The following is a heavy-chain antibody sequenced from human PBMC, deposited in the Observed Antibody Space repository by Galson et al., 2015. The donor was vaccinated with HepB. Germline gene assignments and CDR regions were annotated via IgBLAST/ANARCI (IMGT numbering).Heavy chain of an antibody. CDR1: GYTFTSYY. CDR3: AREGGSVTTIDY. Sequence: SVKVSCKASGYTFTSYYMHWVRQAPGQGLEWMGIINPSGGSTSYAQKFKGRVTMTRDTSTSTVYMELSSLRSEDTAVYYCAREGGSVTTIDYWGQGTLVTVSS. D-gene: IGHD4-11*01. J-gene: IGHJ4*02. V-gene: IGHV1-46*01. CDR2: INPSGGST.